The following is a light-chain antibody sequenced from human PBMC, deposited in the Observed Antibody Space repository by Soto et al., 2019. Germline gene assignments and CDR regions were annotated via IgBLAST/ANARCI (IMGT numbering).Light chain of an antibody. J-gene: IGKJ1*01. V-gene: IGKV3-20*01. CDR2: GAS. CDR1: QSVSSSY. Sequence: EIVLTQSPGTLSLSPGERATFSCRASQSVSSSYLAWYQQKPGQAPRLLIYGASSRATGIPDRFSGSGSGTDFTLTISRLEPEDFAVYYCQQYGSSPVTFGQGTKVEIK. CDR3: QQYGSSPVT.